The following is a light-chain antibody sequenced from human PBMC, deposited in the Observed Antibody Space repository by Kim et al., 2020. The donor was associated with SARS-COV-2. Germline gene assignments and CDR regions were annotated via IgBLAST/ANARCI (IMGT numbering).Light chain of an antibody. J-gene: IGLJ3*02. CDR1: KLGDKY. CDR2: QDS. CDR3: QAWDSSIRV. Sequence: SYELTQPPSVSVSPGQTASITCSGDKLGDKYACWYQQKPGRSPVLVIYQDSKRPSGIPERFSGSNSGNTATLTISGTQAMDEADYYCQAWDSSIRVFGGGTQLTVL. V-gene: IGLV3-1*01.